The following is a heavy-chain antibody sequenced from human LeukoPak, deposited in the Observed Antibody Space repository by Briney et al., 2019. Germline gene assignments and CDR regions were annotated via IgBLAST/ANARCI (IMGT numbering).Heavy chain of an antibody. J-gene: IGHJ4*02. V-gene: IGHV3-23*01. Sequence: PGGCLRISCPASGLTFSIYDTNRARQAPLKGLYWVSSISGSGGTTYYADSVKGRFTISRDNSKNTLYLQMNSLRAEDTAVYYCAPLGVTTWLDYWGQGTLVTVSS. CDR2: ISGSGGTT. CDR1: GLTFSIYD. D-gene: IGHD4-17*01. CDR3: APLGVTTWLDY.